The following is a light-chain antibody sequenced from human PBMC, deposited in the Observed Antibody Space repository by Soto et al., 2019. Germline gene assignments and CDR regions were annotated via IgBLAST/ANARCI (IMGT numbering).Light chain of an antibody. CDR3: QQYGDSLWT. Sequence: EIVMTQSPATMSVSPGERATLSCRASQSMGSNVAWYQQKPGQAPRLLIYGASTRAAGIPARFSGSGSGTEFTLTITSLESEDFAVYYCQQYGDSLWTFGQGTKVDIK. CDR1: QSMGSN. J-gene: IGKJ1*01. V-gene: IGKV3-15*01. CDR2: GAS.